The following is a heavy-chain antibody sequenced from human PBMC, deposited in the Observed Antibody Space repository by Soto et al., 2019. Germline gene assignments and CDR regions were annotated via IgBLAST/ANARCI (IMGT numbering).Heavy chain of an antibody. CDR3: TRRIFAHWYFDL. V-gene: IGHV4-39*01. CDR2: IYFNGNA. J-gene: IGHJ2*01. D-gene: IGHD3-3*01. Sequence: QLQLQESGPGLVKPSETLSLTCVVSSDSIRSTYYWGWIRQPPGKGLEWIGSIYFNGNAYYNPSLESRVTMSVDTSMIQFSLNLSSVTAADTAVYYCTRRIFAHWYFDLWGRGTLVTVSS. CDR1: SDSIRSTYY.